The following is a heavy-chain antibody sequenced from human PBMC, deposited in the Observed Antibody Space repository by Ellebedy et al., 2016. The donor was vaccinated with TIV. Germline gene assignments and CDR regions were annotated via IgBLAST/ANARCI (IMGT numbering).Heavy chain of an antibody. CDR2: ISGDGGEK. CDR3: AREDRVYASGNHFYYYYAMDV. CDR1: GFTFNSYA. D-gene: IGHD3-10*01. J-gene: IGHJ6*02. V-gene: IGHV3-30*07. Sequence: GGSLRLXCAASGFTFNSYAMHWVRQAPGKGLEWVSSISGDGGEKYDADSVKGRFTISRDNAQNSLYLQMNSLRDEDTALYYCAREDRVYASGNHFYYYYAMDVWGQGTTVTVSS.